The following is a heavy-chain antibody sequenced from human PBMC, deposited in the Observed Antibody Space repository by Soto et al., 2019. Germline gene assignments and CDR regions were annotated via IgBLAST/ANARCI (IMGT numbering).Heavy chain of an antibody. CDR3: AGGSPLFMGY. CDR2: INAGNGNT. D-gene: IGHD3-10*01. J-gene: IGHJ4*02. CDR1: GYTFTSYA. V-gene: IGHV1-3*01. Sequence: QVQLVQSGAEVKKPGASVKVSCKASGYTFTSYAMHWVRQAPGQRLEWMGWINAGNGNTKYSQKFQDRVTITRDTSASTAYMELSSLRSEDTALYYCAGGSPLFMGYWGQGTLVTVSS.